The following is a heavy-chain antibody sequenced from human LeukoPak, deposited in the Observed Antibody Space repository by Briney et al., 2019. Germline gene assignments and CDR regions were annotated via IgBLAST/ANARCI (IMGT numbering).Heavy chain of an antibody. V-gene: IGHV3-15*01. Sequence: GGSLRLSCAASGFTFSNAWMSWVRQAPGKGLEWVGRIKSKTDGGTTDYAAPVKGRFTISRDDSKNTLYLQMNSLKTEDTAVYYCTTDNALAYYDILTGFPDSLDYWGQGTLVTVSS. J-gene: IGHJ4*02. CDR2: IKSKTDGGTT. CDR1: GFTFSNAW. CDR3: TTDNALAYYDILTGFPDSLDY. D-gene: IGHD3-9*01.